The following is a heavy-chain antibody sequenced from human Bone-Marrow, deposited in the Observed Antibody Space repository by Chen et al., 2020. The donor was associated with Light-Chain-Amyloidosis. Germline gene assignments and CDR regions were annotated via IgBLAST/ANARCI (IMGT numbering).Heavy chain of an antibody. D-gene: IGHD1-1*01. J-gene: IGHJ6*03. CDR3: VKSFAPHWYYMDV. CDR1: GFTFDDFA. V-gene: IGHV3-9*01. Sequence: EAQLVESGGGLVQPGRSLRLSCAASGFTFDDFAMHWVRQAPGKGLEGGSVSSWNSGIIGYAESVRGRFNISRDNAKNSLELQMNSLRPEDTALYYCVKSFAPHWYYMDVWGKGTSVTVSS. CDR2: SSWNSGII.